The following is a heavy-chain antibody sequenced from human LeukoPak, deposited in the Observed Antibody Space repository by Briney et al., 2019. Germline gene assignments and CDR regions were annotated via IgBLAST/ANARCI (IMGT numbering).Heavy chain of an antibody. CDR2: IIPSGGST. J-gene: IGHJ4*02. CDR3: ARDSYGSDY. V-gene: IGHV1-46*01. CDR1: GYTFSDYH. D-gene: IGHD3-16*01. Sequence: ASVKVSCKASGYTFSDYHMHWVRQAPGQGLEWMGRIIPSGGSTTYAQKFQGRVTMTRDVSTNTVYMELSSLRSEDTAVYYCARDSYGSDYWGQGTRVTVSS.